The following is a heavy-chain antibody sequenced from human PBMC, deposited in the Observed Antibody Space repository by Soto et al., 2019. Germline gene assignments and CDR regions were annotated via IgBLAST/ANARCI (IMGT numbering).Heavy chain of an antibody. CDR2: INPSSGSP. V-gene: IGHV1-46*01. CDR3: ARDLGGNWFDP. CDR1: GYIFTSYY. D-gene: IGHD3-16*01. Sequence: ASVKVSCKASGYIFTSYYIHWVRQAPGQGLEWVGTINPSSGSPDHAQKFQGRVTMTRDTSTATVYMELSSLRSQDTAVYYCARDLGGNWFDPWGQGTLVTVSS. J-gene: IGHJ5*02.